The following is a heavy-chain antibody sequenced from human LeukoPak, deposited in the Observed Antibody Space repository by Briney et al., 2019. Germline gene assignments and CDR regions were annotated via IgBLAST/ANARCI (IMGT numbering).Heavy chain of an antibody. D-gene: IGHD3-3*01. V-gene: IGHV1-8*03. CDR1: GYTFTSYD. CDR3: ARGPEGNYDFWSGYYTQYYFDY. CDR2: MNPNSGNT. Sequence: ASVKVSCKASGYTFTSYDINWARQATGQGLEWMGWMNPNSGNTGYAQKFQGRVTITRNTSISTAYMELSSLRSEDTAVYYCARGPEGNYDFWSGYYTQYYFDYWGQGTLVTVSS. J-gene: IGHJ4*02.